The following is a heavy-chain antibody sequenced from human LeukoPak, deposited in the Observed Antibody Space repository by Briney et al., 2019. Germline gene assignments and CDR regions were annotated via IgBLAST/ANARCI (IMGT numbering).Heavy chain of an antibody. D-gene: IGHD3-22*01. V-gene: IGHV1-2*02. Sequence: ASVKVSCKASGYIFTGYYIHWVRQAPGQGLEWMGWTNSNSGGTNYAQKFQGRVTMTRDTSISTAYMELSRLRSDDTAVYYCAREPSITMIVVVRGGYFDYWGQGTLVTVSS. CDR2: TNSNSGGT. J-gene: IGHJ4*02. CDR1: GYIFTGYY. CDR3: AREPSITMIVVVRGGYFDY.